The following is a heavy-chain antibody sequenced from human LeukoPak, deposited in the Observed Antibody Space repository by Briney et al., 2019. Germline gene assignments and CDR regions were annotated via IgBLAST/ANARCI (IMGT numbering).Heavy chain of an antibody. CDR3: ARLVVAATRYFDY. Sequence: HAESPQISCKGSGYSFTSHWIAWVRQMPGKGLEWMGIIAPGDCDTRYSPSFQGQVIISADKSISTAYLQWSSLKASDTAMYYCARLVVAATRYFDYWGQGSLLSVPS. CDR1: GYSFTSHW. CDR2: IAPGDCDT. D-gene: IGHD2-15*01. V-gene: IGHV5-51*01. J-gene: IGHJ4*01.